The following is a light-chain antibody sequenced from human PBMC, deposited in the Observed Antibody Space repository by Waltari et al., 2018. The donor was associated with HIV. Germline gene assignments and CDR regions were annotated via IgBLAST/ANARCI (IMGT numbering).Light chain of an antibody. Sequence: SSELTQDPAVSVALGQTVKIACLGDSRRKYYASWYRLRPGQAPQLLVYGKNSRPSGLPDPFSASSSGNRAFLTITGARAEDEADYYCACWDRSGDYILFGGGTSLTGL. CDR2: GKN. CDR3: ACWDRSGDYIL. CDR1: SRRKYY. V-gene: IGLV3-19*01. J-gene: IGLJ2*01.